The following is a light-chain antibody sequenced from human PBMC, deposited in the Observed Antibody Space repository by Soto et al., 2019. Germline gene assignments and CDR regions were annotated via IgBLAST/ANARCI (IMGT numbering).Light chain of an antibody. CDR2: YTS. CDR1: QSVSSD. CDR3: QQYNKWPIT. J-gene: IGKJ5*01. Sequence: EIVLTQSPGTVSLSRGGGGAVGCRASQSVSSDLAWYQQKPGQAPRLLIYYTSTRATGFPARFSGGGSGTEFTLTISSLQSEDSAFYYCQQYNKWPITFGQGTRLEIK. V-gene: IGKV3-15*01.